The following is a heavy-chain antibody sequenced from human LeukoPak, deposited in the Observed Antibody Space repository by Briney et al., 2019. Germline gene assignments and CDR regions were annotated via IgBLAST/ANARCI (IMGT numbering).Heavy chain of an antibody. V-gene: IGHV4-59*08. CDR2: IYYSGST. J-gene: IGHJ4*02. Sequence: PSETLSLTCTVSGGSISSYYWGWIRQTPGQGLEWIGDIYYSGSTNYNPSLKSRVTISVDTSKNQFSLKLSSVTAADTAVYYCARTSATGATFFDYWGQGTLVTVSS. CDR1: GGSISSYY. D-gene: IGHD1-26*01. CDR3: ARTSATGATFFDY.